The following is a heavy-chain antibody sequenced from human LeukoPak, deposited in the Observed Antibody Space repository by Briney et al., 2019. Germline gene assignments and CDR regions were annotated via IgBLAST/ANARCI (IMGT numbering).Heavy chain of an antibody. CDR3: ARGYKAAAGTF. Sequence: SETLSLTCAVYGGSFSGYYRSWIRQPPGKGLEWIGEINHSGSTNYNPSLKSRVTISVDTSKNQFSLKLSSATAADTAVYYCARGYKAAAGTFWGQGTLVTVSS. CDR1: GGSFSGYY. D-gene: IGHD6-13*01. CDR2: INHSGST. J-gene: IGHJ4*02. V-gene: IGHV4-34*01.